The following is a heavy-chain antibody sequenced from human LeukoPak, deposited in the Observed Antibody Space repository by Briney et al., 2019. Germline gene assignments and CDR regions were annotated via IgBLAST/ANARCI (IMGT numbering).Heavy chain of an antibody. CDR1: GFTFSSYS. CDR3: ARDGPRITIFGVVIINKAVRGNSGWFDP. D-gene: IGHD3-3*01. J-gene: IGHJ5*02. CDR2: ISYDGSNK. Sequence: PGGSLRLSCAASGFTFSSYSMNWVRQAPGKGLEWVAVISYDGSNKYYADSVKGRFTISRDNSKNTLYLQMNSLRAEDTAVYYCARDGPRITIFGVVIINKAVRGNSGWFDPWGQGTLVTVSS. V-gene: IGHV3-30*03.